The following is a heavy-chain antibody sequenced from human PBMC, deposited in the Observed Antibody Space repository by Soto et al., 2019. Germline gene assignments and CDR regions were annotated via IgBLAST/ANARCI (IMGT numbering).Heavy chain of an antibody. CDR3: TTHYDFWSGSERPFDY. J-gene: IGHJ4*02. CDR1: GFTFSNAW. V-gene: IGHV3-15*01. Sequence: PGGSLRLSCAASGFTFSNAWMSWVRQAPGKGLEWVGRIKSKTDGGTTDYAAPVKGRSTISRDDSKNTLYLQMNSLKTEDTAVYYCTTHYDFWSGSERPFDYWGQGTLVTVSS. D-gene: IGHD3-3*01. CDR2: IKSKTDGGTT.